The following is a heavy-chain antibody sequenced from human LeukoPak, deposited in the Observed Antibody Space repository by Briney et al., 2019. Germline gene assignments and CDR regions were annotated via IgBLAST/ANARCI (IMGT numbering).Heavy chain of an antibody. CDR3: ARRAPSHDFDD. J-gene: IGHJ4*02. V-gene: IGHV3-23*01. Sequence: GGSLRLSCAASGFTFGNSAMSWVRQAPGKRLEWVSGISGSGGGTYYADSVKGRFTISRDNAKNSLYLQMNSLRVEDTALYYCARRAPSHDFDDWGQGTLVTVSS. CDR1: GFTFGNSA. CDR2: ISGSGGGT.